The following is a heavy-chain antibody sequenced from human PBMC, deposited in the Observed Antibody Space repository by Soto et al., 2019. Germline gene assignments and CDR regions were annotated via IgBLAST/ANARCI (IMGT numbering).Heavy chain of an antibody. CDR2: INPNSGGT. CDR3: ARDFRVAQQLGWFDP. J-gene: IGHJ5*02. D-gene: IGHD6-13*01. V-gene: IGHV1-2*02. Sequence: ASVKVSCKASGYTFTGYYMHWVRQAPGQGLEWMGWINPNSGGTNYAQKFQGRVTMTRDTAISTAYMELSRLRSDDTAVYYCARDFRVAQQLGWFDPWGQGTLVTVSS. CDR1: GYTFTGYY.